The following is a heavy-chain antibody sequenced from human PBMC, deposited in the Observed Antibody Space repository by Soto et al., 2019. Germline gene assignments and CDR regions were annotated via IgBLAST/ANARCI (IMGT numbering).Heavy chain of an antibody. J-gene: IGHJ4*02. V-gene: IGHV3-7*04. Sequence: EVHLVESGGGLVQTGGSLRLSCAIFESTVSRDWMNWVRQAPGKGLEWVAHINQDGSEKYYVDSVKGRFTISRDNAKKALYLQINSLRPADTAMYYFSGGVGDAFWGQGTLVTVSS. CDR1: ESTVSRDW. CDR2: INQDGSEK. D-gene: IGHD1-26*01. CDR3: SGGVGDAF.